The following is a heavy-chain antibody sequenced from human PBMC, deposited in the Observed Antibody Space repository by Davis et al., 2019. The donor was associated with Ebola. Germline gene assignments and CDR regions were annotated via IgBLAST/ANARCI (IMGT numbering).Heavy chain of an antibody. V-gene: IGHV3-30*04. CDR1: GFTFSSYA. Sequence: PGGSLRLSCAASGFTFSSYAMHWVRQAPGKGLEWVAVISYDGSNKYYADSVKGRFTISRDNSKNTLYLQMNSLRAEDTAVYYCARDDSGYFHYWGQGTLVTVSS. J-gene: IGHJ4*02. CDR2: ISYDGSNK. CDR3: ARDDSGYFHY. D-gene: IGHD3-22*01.